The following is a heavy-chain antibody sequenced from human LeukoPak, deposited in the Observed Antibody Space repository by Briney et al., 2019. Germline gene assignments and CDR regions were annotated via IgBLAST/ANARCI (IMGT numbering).Heavy chain of an antibody. CDR2: ISGSGGST. CDR3: AKGSRFGVVIIPYFDY. V-gene: IGHV3-23*01. D-gene: IGHD3-3*01. J-gene: IGHJ4*02. Sequence: GGSLRLSCAASGFTLSSYAMSWVRQAPGKGLEWVSAISGSGGSTYSAASVTRRFTISRDNSKITLYLQMSSRRAEDTAVYYCAKGSRFGVVIIPYFDYWGQGTLVTVSS. CDR1: GFTLSSYA.